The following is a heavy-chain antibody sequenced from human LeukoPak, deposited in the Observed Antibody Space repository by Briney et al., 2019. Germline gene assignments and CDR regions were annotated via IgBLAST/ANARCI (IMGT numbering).Heavy chain of an antibody. V-gene: IGHV3-23*01. CDR2: IIGSGGST. CDR1: GFTFSSYA. J-gene: IGHJ4*02. D-gene: IGHD1-1*01. CDR3: ARYNVGNYFDY. Sequence: GGSLRVSCAASGFTFSSYAMGWVRQAPEKGLEWVSGIIGSGGSTYYADSVKGRFTISRDNFKNTLYLQMNSLRAEDTAVYYCARYNVGNYFDYWGQGTLVTVSS.